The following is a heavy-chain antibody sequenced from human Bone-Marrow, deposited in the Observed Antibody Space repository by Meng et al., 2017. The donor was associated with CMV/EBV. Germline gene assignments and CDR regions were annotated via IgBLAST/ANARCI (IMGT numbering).Heavy chain of an antibody. J-gene: IGHJ4*02. CDR2: ISGSGGST. V-gene: IGHV3-23*01. D-gene: IGHD6-13*01. CDR1: GFTFSSYA. Sequence: GESLKISCAASGFTFSSYAMSWVRQAPGKGLEWVSAISGSGGSTYYADSVKGRFTISRDNSKNTLYLQMNSLRAEDTAVFYCARGDSSTTWLVFDYWGRGTLVTVSS. CDR3: ARGDSSTTWLVFDY.